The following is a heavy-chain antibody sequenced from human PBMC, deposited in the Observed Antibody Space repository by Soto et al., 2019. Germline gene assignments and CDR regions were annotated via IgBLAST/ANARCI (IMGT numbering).Heavy chain of an antibody. CDR2: IYYTGST. V-gene: IGHV4-61*01. CDR3: ARDQYDVRSGSYYYAMEV. Sequence: SETLSLTCTVSGGSVSSESHYWSWIRQTPGKGLEWIGYIYYTGSTNYNPSLKGRVTMSVDTSRHQVSLRLRSVTRADTAVYYCARDQYDVRSGSYYYAMEVWGQGTKVTVSS. CDR1: GGSVSSESHY. D-gene: IGHD3-3*01. J-gene: IGHJ6*02.